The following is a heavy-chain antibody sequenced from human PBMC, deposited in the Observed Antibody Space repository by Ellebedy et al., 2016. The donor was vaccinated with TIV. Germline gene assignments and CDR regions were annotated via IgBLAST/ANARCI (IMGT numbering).Heavy chain of an antibody. Sequence: GESLKISCAASGFTFNTYGMHWVRQAPGKGLEWVAFIRYDGSFKDYADSVKGRFTISRDNAKNTVYLQMNSLRAEDTAVYYCTRSLGYYGPRFHLDSWGQGTLVTVSS. CDR3: TRSLGYYGPRFHLDS. J-gene: IGHJ4*02. CDR2: IRYDGSFK. D-gene: IGHD3-10*01. CDR1: GFTFNTYG. V-gene: IGHV3-30*02.